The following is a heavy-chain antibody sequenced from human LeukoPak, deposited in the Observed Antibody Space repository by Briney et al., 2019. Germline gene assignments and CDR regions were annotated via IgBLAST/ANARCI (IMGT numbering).Heavy chain of an antibody. V-gene: IGHV4-59*12. D-gene: IGHD3-10*01. Sequence: KSSETLSLTCTVSGGSISSYYWSWIRQPPGKGLEWIGYIYYSGSTNYNPSLKSRVTISVDTSKNQFSLKLSSVTAADTAVYYCARDRGSGSYYNQVDGWFDPWGQGTLVTVSS. CDR2: IYYSGST. J-gene: IGHJ5*02. CDR3: ARDRGSGSYYNQVDGWFDP. CDR1: GGSISSYY.